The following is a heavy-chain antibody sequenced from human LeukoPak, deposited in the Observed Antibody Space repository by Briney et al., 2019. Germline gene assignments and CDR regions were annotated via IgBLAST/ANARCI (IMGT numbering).Heavy chain of an antibody. V-gene: IGHV4-39*07. CDR3: ARDSSGYSGLGY. Sequence: SETLSLTCTVSGGFISSSSYYWGWIRQPPGKGLEWIGSIYYSGTTYYNPSLKSRVTISVDTSKNQFSLKVSSVTAADTAVYYCARDSSGYSGLGYWGQGTLVTVSS. CDR1: GGFISSSSYY. D-gene: IGHD3-22*01. CDR2: IYYSGTT. J-gene: IGHJ4*02.